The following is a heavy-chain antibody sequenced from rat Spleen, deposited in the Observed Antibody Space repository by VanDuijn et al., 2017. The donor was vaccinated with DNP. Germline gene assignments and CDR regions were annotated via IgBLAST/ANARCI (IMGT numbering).Heavy chain of an antibody. CDR2: ITNTDRT. CDR1: GFTFSDYY. Sequence: EVQLVESGGGLVQPGRSLKLSCAASGFTFSDYYMAWVRQVPGKGLEWVASITNTDRTEYVDSVKGRFTISRDNTKNTLYLQMNSLRSEDTATYYCARDNYGGYYWGHGVMVTVSS. V-gene: IGHV5-22*01. J-gene: IGHJ2*01. D-gene: IGHD1-11*01. CDR3: ARDNYGGYY.